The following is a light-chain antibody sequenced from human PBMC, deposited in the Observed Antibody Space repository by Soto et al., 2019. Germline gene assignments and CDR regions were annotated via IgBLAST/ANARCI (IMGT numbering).Light chain of an antibody. Sequence: EIVWTQSPGTLSLSPGERATLSCRASQTFSNSFLSWFQQIPGQAPRLLIYGASMRATGIPDRFSGSGSGTDFTLTIRRLEPEDFAVYYCQQCGSSSTFGQGTRLEIK. CDR1: QTFSNSF. CDR3: QQCGSSST. V-gene: IGKV3-20*01. J-gene: IGKJ5*01. CDR2: GAS.